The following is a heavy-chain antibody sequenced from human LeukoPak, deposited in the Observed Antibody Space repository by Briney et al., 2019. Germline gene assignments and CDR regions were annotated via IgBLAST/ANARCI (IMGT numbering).Heavy chain of an antibody. V-gene: IGHV1-18*01. J-gene: IGHJ4*02. CDR2: ISSYYGNT. CDR3: ARDRIHLWLARNFDY. Sequence: ASVTVSCKASGYTFTDYGISWVRQAPGQGLDWMGWISSYYGNTNYAQKLQGRVTMTTDTSTNTAYMELRSLRSDDTAVYYCARDRIHLWLARNFDYWGQGTLVTVSS. D-gene: IGHD5-18*01. CDR1: GYTFTDYG.